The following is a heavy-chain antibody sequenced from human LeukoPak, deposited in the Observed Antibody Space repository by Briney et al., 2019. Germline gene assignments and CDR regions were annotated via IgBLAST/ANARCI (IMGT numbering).Heavy chain of an antibody. CDR3: ARAQGPQYYDFWSGYYAFDP. CDR2: IYSGGST. D-gene: IGHD3-3*01. J-gene: IGHJ5*02. CDR1: GFTVSSNY. V-gene: IGHV3-53*01. Sequence: GGSLRLSCAASGFTVSSNYMSWVRQAPGKGLEWVSIIYSGGSTYSADSVKGRFTISRDNSKNTLYLQMNSLRAEDTAVYYCARAQGPQYYDFWSGYYAFDPWGQGTLVTVSS.